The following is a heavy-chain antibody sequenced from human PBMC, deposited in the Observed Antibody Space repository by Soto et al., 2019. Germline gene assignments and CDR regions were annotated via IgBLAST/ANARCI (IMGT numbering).Heavy chain of an antibody. Sequence: SETLSLTCSVSGGSMNIGSHSWNWIRQSAGKGLEWIGFVYYSGTTYYNPALNSRVTISVDRAKSQFSLKLSSVTAADTAVYYCARKIYGGTVDYWGQGTLVTVSS. J-gene: IGHJ4*02. V-gene: IGHV4-30-2*06. CDR1: GGSMNIGSHS. CDR2: VYYSGTT. D-gene: IGHD4-17*01. CDR3: ARKIYGGTVDY.